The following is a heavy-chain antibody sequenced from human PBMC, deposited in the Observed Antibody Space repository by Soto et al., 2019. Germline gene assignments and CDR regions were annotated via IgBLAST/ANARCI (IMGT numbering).Heavy chain of an antibody. V-gene: IGHV4-4*02. Sequence: SETLSLTCGVSRDSISNNQWWSSVRQPPGKGLDWIGEIYHIVSTXXNPSLDSXXSLVTISVDKSKNQFSLEVRSWTAADTAVYYCTRDSPPSSSATDYWGRG. CDR1: RDSISNNQW. CDR2: IYHIVST. D-gene: IGHD2-2*01. CDR3: TRDSPPSSSATDY. J-gene: IGHJ4*02.